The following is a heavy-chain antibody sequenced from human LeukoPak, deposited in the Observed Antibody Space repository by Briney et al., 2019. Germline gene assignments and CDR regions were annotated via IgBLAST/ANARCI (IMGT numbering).Heavy chain of an antibody. J-gene: IGHJ4*02. D-gene: IGHD3-10*01. CDR2: IYHSGSA. CDR3: ARDGGGGSRSYARYLDS. V-gene: IGHV4-31*03. Sequence: PSETLSLTCTVSGGSISGGVYYWSWIRQHPGKGLEWIGYIYHSGSAYYNPSLKSRVTISVDTTKNQFSLKLSSVTAADTAVYYFARDGGGGSRSYARYLDSWGQGTLVTVSS. CDR1: GGSISGGVYY.